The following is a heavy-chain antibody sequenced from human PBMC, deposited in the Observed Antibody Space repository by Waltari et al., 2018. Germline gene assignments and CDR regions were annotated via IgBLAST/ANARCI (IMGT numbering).Heavy chain of an antibody. CDR3: ARAGYSSGIDY. CDR2: INPSGST. Sequence: QVQLQQWGAGLLKPSETLSLTCAVYGGSFSGYYWSWIRQPPGKGLEWIGEINPSGSTNYNPSLKSRVTISVDTSKNQFSLKLSSVTAADTAVYYCARAGYSSGIDYWGQGTLVTVSS. CDR1: GGSFSGYY. J-gene: IGHJ4*02. D-gene: IGHD6-19*01. V-gene: IGHV4-34*01.